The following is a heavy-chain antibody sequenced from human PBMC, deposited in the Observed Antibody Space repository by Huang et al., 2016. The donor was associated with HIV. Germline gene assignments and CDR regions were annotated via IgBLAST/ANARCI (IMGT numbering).Heavy chain of an antibody. CDR1: GYNFDSYW. CDR2: IFPGDSET. V-gene: IGHV5-51*01. CDR3: ARQGLWLPPTDPFDY. D-gene: IGHD3-10*01. Sequence: EVHLVQSGAEVKEPGESLKISCQASGYNFDSYWIGWVRQMPGKGLVWMGVIFPGDSETRYDPSFQGQVTISADQSINTAYLQWSSLKASDTAIYFCARQGLWLPPTDPFDYWGQGTPVTVSA. J-gene: IGHJ4*02.